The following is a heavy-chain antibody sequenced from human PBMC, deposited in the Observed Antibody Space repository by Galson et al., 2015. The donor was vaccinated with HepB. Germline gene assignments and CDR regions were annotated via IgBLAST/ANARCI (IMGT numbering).Heavy chain of an antibody. V-gene: IGHV3-23*01. Sequence: FLRLSCAASGFTISDYGIDWVRLPPGKGLEWVSGIGSSGTIYYTDSVKGRFTISRDNSKNTVYLQMDSLSAEDTAQYYCAVNMRRGTSDYWGQGTLVTVSS. J-gene: IGHJ4*02. CDR2: IGSSGTI. CDR1: GFTISDYG. CDR3: AVNMRRGTSDY. D-gene: IGHD1-1*01.